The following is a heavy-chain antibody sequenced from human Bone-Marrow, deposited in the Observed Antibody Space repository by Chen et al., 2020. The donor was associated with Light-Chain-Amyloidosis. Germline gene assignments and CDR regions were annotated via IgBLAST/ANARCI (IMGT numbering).Heavy chain of an antibody. D-gene: IGHD2-21*01. CDR1: GYTFTGYY. V-gene: IGHV1-2*02. J-gene: IGHJ4*02. CDR2: INPNSGGT. CDR3: ALLWALDY. Sequence: QVQLVQSGAEVKKPGASVKVSCKASGYTFTGYYMHWVRQAPGQGLEWMGWINPNSGGTNYAQKVQGRVTMTRDTSISTAYMDLSRLRSDDTAVYYCALLWALDYWGQGTLVTVSS.